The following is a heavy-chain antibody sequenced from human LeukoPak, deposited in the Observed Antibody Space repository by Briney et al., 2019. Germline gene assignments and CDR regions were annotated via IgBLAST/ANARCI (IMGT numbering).Heavy chain of an antibody. D-gene: IGHD3-9*01. Sequence: GGSLRLSCVASGFTFSDYYMSWIRLAPGKGLGLVSFISSSSSYATYTGSAKGRFTISRDNARNSLYLQMNSLRAEDTAVYYCARGSREILTGDSWGQGTLVTVSS. V-gene: IGHV3-11*06. CDR3: ARGSREILTGDS. J-gene: IGHJ4*02. CDR1: GFTFSDYY. CDR2: ISSSSSYA.